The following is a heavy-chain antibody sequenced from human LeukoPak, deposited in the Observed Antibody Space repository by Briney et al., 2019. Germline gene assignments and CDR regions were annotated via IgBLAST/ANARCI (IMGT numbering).Heavy chain of an antibody. CDR2: IKQDGSEK. V-gene: IGHV3-7*01. Sequence: GGSLRLSCAASGFTFSSYWMSWVRQAPGKGLEWVANIKQDGSEKYYVDSVKGRFTISRDNAKNSLYLQMNSLRAEDTAVYYCASIPLYDAFDIWGQGTMVTVSS. CDR1: GFTFSSYW. D-gene: IGHD5/OR15-5a*01. CDR3: ASIPLYDAFDI. J-gene: IGHJ3*02.